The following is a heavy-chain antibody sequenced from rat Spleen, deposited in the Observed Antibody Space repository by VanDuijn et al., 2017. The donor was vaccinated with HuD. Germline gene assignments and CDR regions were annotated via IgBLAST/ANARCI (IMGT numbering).Heavy chain of an antibody. CDR3: ARRHYGYIDYLGY. CDR1: GFTFRNYD. V-gene: IGHV5S23*01. CDR2: INPSGGAT. J-gene: IGHJ2*01. Sequence: EVQLVESDGGLVQPGRSLKLSCAASGFTFRNYDMAWVSQAPTKGLEWVTSINPSGGATYYRDSVNGRFTISRDNTKSTLSLQMDSLRSEDTATYSCARRHYGYIDYLGYWGQAVMVPVPS. D-gene: IGHD1-9*01.